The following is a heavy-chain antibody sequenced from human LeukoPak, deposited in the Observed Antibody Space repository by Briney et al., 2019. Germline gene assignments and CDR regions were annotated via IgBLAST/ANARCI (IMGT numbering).Heavy chain of an antibody. CDR2: IKQDGSEK. J-gene: IGHJ4*02. CDR1: GFTFSSYS. CDR3: ASDTYYYGSGSY. Sequence: PGGSLRLSCAASGFTFSSYSMNWVRQAPGKGLEWVANIKQDGSEKYYVDSVKGRFTISRDNAKNSLYLQMNSLRAEDTAVYYCASDTYYYGSGSYWGQGTLVTVSS. D-gene: IGHD3-10*01. V-gene: IGHV3-7*01.